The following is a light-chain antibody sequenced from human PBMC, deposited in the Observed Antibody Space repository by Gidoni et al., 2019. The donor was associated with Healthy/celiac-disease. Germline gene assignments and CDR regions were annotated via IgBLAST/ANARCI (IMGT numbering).Light chain of an antibody. CDR1: QSVLYSSNNKNY. CDR3: QQYYSTPLT. CDR2: WAS. V-gene: IGKV4-1*01. J-gene: IGKJ3*01. Sequence: VSLGERATINCKSSQSVLYSSNNKNYLAWYQQKPGQPPKLLIYWASTRESGVPDRFSGSGSGTDFTLTISSLQAEYVAVYYCQQYYSTPLTFGPGTKVDIK.